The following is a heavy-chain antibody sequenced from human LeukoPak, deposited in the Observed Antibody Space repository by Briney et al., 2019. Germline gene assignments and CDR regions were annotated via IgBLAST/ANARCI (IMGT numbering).Heavy chain of an antibody. Sequence: SETLSLTCTVSGGSISSGDYYWSWIRQPPGKGLEWIGYIYYSGNTYYNPSLKSRVTISVDTSKNQFPLKLSSVTAADTAVYYCARERRDYYDSSGYHEYYLDYWGQGTLVTVSS. J-gene: IGHJ4*02. CDR1: GGSISSGDYY. CDR2: IYYSGNT. CDR3: ARERRDYYDSSGYHEYYLDY. D-gene: IGHD3-22*01. V-gene: IGHV4-30-4*01.